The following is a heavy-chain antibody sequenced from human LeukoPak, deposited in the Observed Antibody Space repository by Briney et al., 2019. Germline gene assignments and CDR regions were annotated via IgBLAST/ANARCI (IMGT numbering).Heavy chain of an antibody. CDR2: ISSNGGST. CDR1: GFTFSSYA. CDR3: VKSGYGDYGAFDI. Sequence: PGGSLRLSCSASGFTFSSYAMHWVRQAPGKGLEYVSAISSNGGSTCYADSVKGRFTISRDNSKNTLYLQMSSLRAEDTAVYYCVKSGYGDYGAFDIWGQGTMVTVSS. D-gene: IGHD4-17*01. J-gene: IGHJ3*02. V-gene: IGHV3-64D*06.